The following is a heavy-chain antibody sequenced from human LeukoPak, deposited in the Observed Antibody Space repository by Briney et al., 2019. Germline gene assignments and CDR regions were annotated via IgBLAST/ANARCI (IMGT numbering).Heavy chain of an antibody. CDR2: ISSSSRHI. Sequence: PGRSLRLSCAASGFTFSSYSMNWVRQAPGKGLEWVSSISSSSRHIYYADSVKGRFTISRDNAKNSLYLQMNSLRAEDTAVYYCARDEGYTYGNFHYYYMDVWGKGTTVTVSS. CDR3: ARDEGYTYGNFHYYYMDV. J-gene: IGHJ6*03. V-gene: IGHV3-21*01. D-gene: IGHD5-18*01. CDR1: GFTFSSYS.